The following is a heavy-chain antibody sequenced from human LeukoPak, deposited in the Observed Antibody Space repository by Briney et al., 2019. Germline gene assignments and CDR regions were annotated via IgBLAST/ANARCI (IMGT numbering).Heavy chain of an antibody. CDR2: IKPDGGEK. CDR3: ASGNWNDRAFDI. J-gene: IGHJ3*02. V-gene: IGHV3-7*01. D-gene: IGHD1-20*01. Sequence: GGSLRLSCAASRFTFSTYWMSWVRQAPGKGLEWVANIKPDGGEKYYVDSAKVRFTISRDNAKNSLYLQMSSLRAEDTAVYYCASGNWNDRAFDIWGHGTLVTVSS. CDR1: RFTFSTYW.